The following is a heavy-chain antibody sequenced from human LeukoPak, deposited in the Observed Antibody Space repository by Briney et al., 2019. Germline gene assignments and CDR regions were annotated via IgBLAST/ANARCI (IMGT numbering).Heavy chain of an antibody. Sequence: ASVKVSCKASGYTFTGYYMHWVRQAPGQGLEWMGWINPNSGGTNYAQKFQGRVTMTRDTSISTAYMELSRLRFDDTAVYYCARDNYYDGSGYYSYWGQGTLVTVSS. CDR3: ARDNYYDGSGYYSY. CDR1: GYTFTGYY. D-gene: IGHD3-22*01. V-gene: IGHV1-2*02. CDR2: INPNSGGT. J-gene: IGHJ4*02.